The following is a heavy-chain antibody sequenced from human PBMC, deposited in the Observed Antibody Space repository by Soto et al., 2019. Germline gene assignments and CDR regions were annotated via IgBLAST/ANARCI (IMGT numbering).Heavy chain of an antibody. Sequence: QVQLVESGGGLVKPGGSLRLSCAASGFTLSDYYMSWIRQAPGKGLEWVSYMSSSGHIIYYTDSVSGRFTISRDNAKNSVYLQTNSRRAEDTAVYYCARVTRNSDFWGQGTLVTVSS. V-gene: IGHV3-11*01. CDR1: GFTLSDYY. CDR2: MSSSGHII. J-gene: IGHJ4*02. CDR3: ARVTRNSDF.